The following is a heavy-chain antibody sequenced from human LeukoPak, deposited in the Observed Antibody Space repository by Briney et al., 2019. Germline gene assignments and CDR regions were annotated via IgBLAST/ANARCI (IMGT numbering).Heavy chain of an antibody. CDR2: IYYSGST. V-gene: IGHV4-61*01. J-gene: IGHJ3*02. CDR1: GGSISSSTYY. D-gene: IGHD2-2*01. Sequence: SETLSLTCSVSGGSISSSTYYWSWIRQPPGKGLEWIGYIYYSGSTNYNPSLKSRVTISVDTSKNQFSLKLSSVTAADTAVYYCARRLTDCSSTSCRASDAFDIWGQGTMVTVSS. CDR3: ARRLTDCSSTSCRASDAFDI.